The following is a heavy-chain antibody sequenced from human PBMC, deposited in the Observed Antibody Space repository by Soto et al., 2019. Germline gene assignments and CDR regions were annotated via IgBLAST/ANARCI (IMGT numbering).Heavy chain of an antibody. CDR2: TYYKSKWYN. Sequence: SQTLSLICAISGDSVSSNSAGWNWIRQTPSRGLEWLGRTYYKSKWYNNYAVSVKSRITINPDTSKNQFSLQLNSVTPEDTAVYYCARGSWDDVSGHYYMDVWGKGTTVTVSS. D-gene: IGHD5-12*01. CDR3: ARGSWDDVSGHYYMDV. V-gene: IGHV6-1*01. J-gene: IGHJ6*03. CDR1: GDSVSSNSAG.